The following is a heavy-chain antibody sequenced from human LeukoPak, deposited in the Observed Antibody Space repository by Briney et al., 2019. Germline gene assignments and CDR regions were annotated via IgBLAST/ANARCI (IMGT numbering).Heavy chain of an antibody. CDR1: GFTFSSYS. CDR2: ISSSSSYI. D-gene: IGHD1-1*01. J-gene: IGHJ1*01. CDR3: ARDLNNWNDVGAAEYFQH. V-gene: IGHV3-21*01. Sequence: GGSLRLSCAASGFTFSSYSMNWVRQAPGKGLEWVSSISSSSSYIYYADSVKGRFTISRDNAKNSLYLQMNSLRAEDTAVYYCARDLNNWNDVGAAEYFQHWGQGTLVTVSS.